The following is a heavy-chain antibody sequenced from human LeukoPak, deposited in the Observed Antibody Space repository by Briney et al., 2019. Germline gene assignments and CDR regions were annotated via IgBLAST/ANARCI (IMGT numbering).Heavy chain of an antibody. CDR2: IYYSGST. J-gene: IGHJ6*03. Sequence: SETLSLTCTVSGGSISSYYWSWIRQPPGKGLEWIGYIYYSGSTSYNPSLKSRVTISVDTSKNQFSLKLSSVTAADTAVYYCARGRSGWYRGGTYYYYYMDVWGKGTTVTISS. CDR1: GGSISSYY. D-gene: IGHD6-19*01. CDR3: ARGRSGWYRGGTYYYYYMDV. V-gene: IGHV4-59*12.